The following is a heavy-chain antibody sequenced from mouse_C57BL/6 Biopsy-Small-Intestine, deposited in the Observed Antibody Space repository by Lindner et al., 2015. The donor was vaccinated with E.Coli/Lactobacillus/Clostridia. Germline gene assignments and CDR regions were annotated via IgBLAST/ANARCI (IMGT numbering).Heavy chain of an antibody. CDR3: ARGGPYSNYPDYYALDY. Sequence: VQLQESGAELVKPGAAVKISCKVSGYSFTAYNINWVKQSLGESLEWIGNVDPNYGSTSYNQKFKGKATLTVDKSSSTAYMQLNSLTSEDSAVYFCARGGPYSNYPDYYALDYWGQGTSVTVSS. CDR1: GYSFTAYN. V-gene: IGHV1-39*01. D-gene: IGHD2-5*01. J-gene: IGHJ4*01. CDR2: VDPNYGST.